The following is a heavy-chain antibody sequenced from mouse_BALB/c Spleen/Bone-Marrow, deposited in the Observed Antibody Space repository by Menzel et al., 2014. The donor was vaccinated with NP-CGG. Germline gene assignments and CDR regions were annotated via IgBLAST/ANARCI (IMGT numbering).Heavy chain of an antibody. CDR1: GFSFTGYT. J-gene: IGHJ2*01. Sequence: VQLQQSGPELVKPGASMKISCKASGFSFTGYTMNWVKQSHGKNLEWTGLINPYNGGTSYNLKFKGKATLTVDKSFSTAYMELLSLTSEDSAVYYCARADYYFDYWGQGTTLTVSS. CDR2: INPYNGGT. CDR3: ARADYYFDY. V-gene: IGHV1-18*01.